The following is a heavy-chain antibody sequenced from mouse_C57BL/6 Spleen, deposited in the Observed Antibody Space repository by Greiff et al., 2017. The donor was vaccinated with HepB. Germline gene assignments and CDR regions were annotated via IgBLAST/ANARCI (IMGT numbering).Heavy chain of an antibody. V-gene: IGHV1-52*01. CDR2: IDPSDSET. CDR3: ARSNGSPFAY. J-gene: IGHJ3*01. CDR1: GYTFTSYW. Sequence: QVQLQQPGAELVRPGSSVKLSCKASGYTFTSYWMHWVKQRPIQGLDWIGNIDPSDSETHYNQKFKDKATLTVDKSSSTAYMQLSSLTSEDSAVYYCARSNGSPFAYWGQGTLVTVSA. D-gene: IGHD1-1*01.